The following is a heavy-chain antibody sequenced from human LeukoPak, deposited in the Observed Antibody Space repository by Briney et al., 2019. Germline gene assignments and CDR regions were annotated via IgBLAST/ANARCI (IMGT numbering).Heavy chain of an antibody. CDR1: GGSISSGGYY. V-gene: IGHV4-30-4*08. CDR2: IYYRGNT. Sequence: SETLSLTCTVSGGSISSGGYYWSWIRQPPGKGLEWIGYIYYRGNTYYNPSLKSRVTISVDTSKNQFSLELNSVTAADTAVYYCAGSSGYYYPLRYWGQGTLVTVSS. J-gene: IGHJ4*02. CDR3: AGSSGYYYPLRY. D-gene: IGHD3-22*01.